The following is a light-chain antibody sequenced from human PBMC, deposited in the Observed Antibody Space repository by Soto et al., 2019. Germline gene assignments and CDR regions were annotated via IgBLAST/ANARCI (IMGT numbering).Light chain of an antibody. J-gene: IGKJ1*01. V-gene: IGKV3-20*01. Sequence: IVLTQSPGTLSLSPGERATLSCRTSHRTANSYFAWSQQKPGQAPRLLIYGTSSRATGVPDRFTGSGSGTDFTLTISRLEPEDFAVYYCHQSVVSRWTFGQETKVEVK. CDR1: HRTANSY. CDR3: HQSVVSRWT. CDR2: GTS.